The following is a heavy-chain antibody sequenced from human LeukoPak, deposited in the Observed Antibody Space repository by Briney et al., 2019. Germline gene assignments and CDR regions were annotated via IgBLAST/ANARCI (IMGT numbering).Heavy chain of an antibody. D-gene: IGHD2-2*01. Sequence: GGSLRLSCAASGFTFSNAWMSGVRQAPGKGLGWVGRITSKTDGGTTDYAARVKGRFTISTDDSKNTLYLQMNSLKTEDSAVYYCTTDPLGYCSSTTCYAYFQHWGHGTLVTVSS. CDR1: GFTFSNAW. V-gene: IGHV3-15*01. CDR2: ITSKTDGGTT. J-gene: IGHJ1*01. CDR3: TTDPLGYCSSTTCYAYFQH.